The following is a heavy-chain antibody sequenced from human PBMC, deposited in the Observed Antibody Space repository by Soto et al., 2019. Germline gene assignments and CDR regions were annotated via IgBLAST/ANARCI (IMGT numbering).Heavy chain of an antibody. Sequence: QVQLQESGPGLVKPSQTLSLTCTVSGGSISSGGHYWSWIRQHPGKGLEWVGYIYYSGSTYYSPFLKSRLTISVDTSKNQFSLKLSSVTVADTAVYYCAALVGVTPVYWGQGTLVTVSS. J-gene: IGHJ4*02. CDR3: AALVGVTPVY. CDR1: GGSISSGGHY. V-gene: IGHV4-31*03. D-gene: IGHD1-26*01. CDR2: IYYSGST.